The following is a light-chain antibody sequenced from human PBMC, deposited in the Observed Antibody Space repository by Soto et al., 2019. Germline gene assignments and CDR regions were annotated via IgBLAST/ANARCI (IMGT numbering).Light chain of an antibody. CDR1: SSDIGGYNY. J-gene: IGLJ2*01. V-gene: IGLV2-14*01. CDR3: SSYISSSTLDVV. Sequence: QSALTQPASVSGSPGQSITISCTGTSSDIGGYNYVSWYQQHPGKAPKLIIYDVSNRPSGVSNRFSGSKSGNTASLTISGLQADDEADYYCSSYISSSTLDVVFGGGTKVTVL. CDR2: DVS.